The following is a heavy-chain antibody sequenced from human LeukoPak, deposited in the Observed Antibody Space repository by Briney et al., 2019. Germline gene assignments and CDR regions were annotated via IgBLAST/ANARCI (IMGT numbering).Heavy chain of an antibody. J-gene: IGHJ4*02. V-gene: IGHV3-23*01. CDR1: GFTFSDYY. D-gene: IGHD1-26*01. CDR2: ISGSGGST. CDR3: AKLRDSSGNYEFDY. Sequence: PGGSLRLSCAASGFTFSDYYMSWIRQAPGKGLEWVSTISGSGGSTYYADSVKGRFTISRDNSKNTLYLQMDSLRAEDTAIYYCAKLRDSSGNYEFDYWGQGALVTVSS.